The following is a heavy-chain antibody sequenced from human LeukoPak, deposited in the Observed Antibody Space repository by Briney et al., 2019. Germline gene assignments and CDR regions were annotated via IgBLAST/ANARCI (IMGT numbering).Heavy chain of an antibody. CDR2: INWDGTNT. D-gene: IGHD6-13*01. V-gene: IGHV3-20*04. CDR3: VKDLSSNWYSFDY. J-gene: IGHJ4*02. Sequence: GGSLRLSCAVSGGTTDDYGMSVVRQAPGKGLDWVSGINWDGTNTCYAESVKERFTISRDSADKSLYLHINSLRDDDTAFYYCVKDLSSNWYSFDYWGQGTLVSVSS. CDR1: GGTTDDYG.